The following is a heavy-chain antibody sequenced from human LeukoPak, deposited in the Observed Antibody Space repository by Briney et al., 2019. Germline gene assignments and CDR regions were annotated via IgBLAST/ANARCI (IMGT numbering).Heavy chain of an antibody. CDR3: ARGQKLWFGELLSKGAFDI. CDR1: GGSISSGGYY. CDR2: IYHSGSA. J-gene: IGHJ3*02. D-gene: IGHD3-10*01. V-gene: IGHV4-30-2*01. Sequence: SQTLSLTCTVSGGSISSGGYYWSWIRQPPGKGLEWIGYIYHSGSAYYNPSLKSRVTISVDRSKNQFSLKLSSVTAADTAVYYCARGQKLWFGELLSKGAFDIWGQGTMVTVSS.